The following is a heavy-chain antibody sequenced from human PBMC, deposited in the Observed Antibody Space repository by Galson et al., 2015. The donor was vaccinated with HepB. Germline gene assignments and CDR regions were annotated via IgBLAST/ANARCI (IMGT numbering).Heavy chain of an antibody. CDR3: VRDGGDSYNWFDL. Sequence: SLRLSCAASGFTFSDYRMNWVRQAPGKGLEWISYISRSSKVIHYADSVKGRFTISRDNAKNSLYLQMDSLRDGDTAVYYCVRDGGDSYNWFDLWGQGTRVTVSS. D-gene: IGHD2-21*01. CDR1: GFTFSDYR. CDR2: ISRSSKVI. J-gene: IGHJ5*02. V-gene: IGHV3-48*02.